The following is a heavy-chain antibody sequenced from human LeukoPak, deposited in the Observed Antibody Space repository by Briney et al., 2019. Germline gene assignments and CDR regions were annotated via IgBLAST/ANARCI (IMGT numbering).Heavy chain of an antibody. Sequence: SVKVSCKASGGTLSSYAISWVRQAPGKGLEWMGGIIPIFGTANYAQKFQGRVTITTDESTSTAYMELSSLRSEDTAVYYCARDPGIVAAAGTARLDYYYYMDVWGKGTTVTVSS. J-gene: IGHJ6*03. CDR3: ARDPGIVAAAGTARLDYYYYMDV. CDR2: IIPIFGTA. D-gene: IGHD6-13*01. CDR1: GGTLSSYA. V-gene: IGHV1-69*05.